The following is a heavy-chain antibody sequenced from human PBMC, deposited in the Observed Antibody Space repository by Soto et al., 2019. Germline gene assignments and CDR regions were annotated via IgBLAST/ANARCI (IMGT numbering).Heavy chain of an antibody. V-gene: IGHV4-59*08. Sequence: PSETLSLTCTVSGGSISSYYWSWIRQPPGKGLEWIGYIYYSGSTNYNPSLKSRVTISVDTSKNQFSLKLSSVTAADTAVYYCARTGGYFDWLHPYYFDYWGQGSLVTVSS. J-gene: IGHJ4*02. CDR1: GGSISSYY. D-gene: IGHD3-9*01. CDR2: IYYSGST. CDR3: ARTGGYFDWLHPYYFDY.